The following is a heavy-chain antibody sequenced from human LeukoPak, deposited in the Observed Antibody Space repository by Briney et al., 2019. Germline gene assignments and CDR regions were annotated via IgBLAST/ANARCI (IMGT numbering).Heavy chain of an antibody. Sequence: GAAVKVSCKASGYPFENFGLTWVRQAPGQGLEWMGWISAYNGNTHYAQKFRGRLTLTTETSTSTAYLELRSLKSDDTAVYYCARDRVGGDLTGVSLYWGQGTLVTVSS. J-gene: IGHJ4*01. D-gene: IGHD4-17*01. CDR1: GYPFENFG. CDR3: ARDRVGGDLTGVSLY. V-gene: IGHV1-18*01. CDR2: ISAYNGNT.